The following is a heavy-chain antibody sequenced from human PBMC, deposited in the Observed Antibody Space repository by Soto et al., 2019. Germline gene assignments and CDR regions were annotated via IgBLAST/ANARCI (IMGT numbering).Heavy chain of an antibody. CDR3: ARVLVFYGGFDP. V-gene: IGHV3-11*01. Sequence: GGFLRLSCAASGFTFTDYYMSWIRRAPGKGLEWVSYISSSGSTIYYADSVKGRFTISRDNAKNSLYLQMNSLRAEDTAVYYCARVLVFYGGFDPWGQGTLVTVSS. J-gene: IGHJ5*02. CDR2: ISSSGSTI. CDR1: GFTFTDYY. D-gene: IGHD2-21*02.